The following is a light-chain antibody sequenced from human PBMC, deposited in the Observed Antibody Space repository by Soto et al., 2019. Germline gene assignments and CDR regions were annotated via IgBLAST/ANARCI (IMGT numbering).Light chain of an antibody. CDR1: QDINSY. Sequence: DIQMTQSPSSLSAYVGDRVSITCQASQDINSYLISYQQKPGKVPKVLIYDASNLETGVPSRFSGSGSGTDFAFTISSLQPEDIATYYCQQYDSLPLTFGGGTKVHI. J-gene: IGKJ4*01. CDR3: QQYDSLPLT. V-gene: IGKV1-33*01. CDR2: DAS.